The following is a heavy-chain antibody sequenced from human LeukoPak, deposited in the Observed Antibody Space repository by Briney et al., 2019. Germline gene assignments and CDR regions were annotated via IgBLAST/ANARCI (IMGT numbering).Heavy chain of an antibody. J-gene: IGHJ4*01. V-gene: IGHV4-4*07. CDR1: GGSISSDY. CDR2: IYTSGSA. Sequence: PSETLSLTCTVSGGSISSDYWSWIRQPAGKGLEWIGRIYTSGSANYNPSLKSRVTMSVDTSKNQLSLKLRSVTAADTAVYYCARRSEGHSLGHWGQGTLVTVSS. CDR3: ARRSEGHSLGH. D-gene: IGHD3-16*01.